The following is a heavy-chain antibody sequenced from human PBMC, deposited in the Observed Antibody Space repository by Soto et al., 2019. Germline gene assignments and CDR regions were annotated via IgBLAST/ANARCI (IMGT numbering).Heavy chain of an antibody. V-gene: IGHV3-33*08. D-gene: IGHD1-26*01. CDR3: ARDQCHHSGSYYDPLDY. J-gene: IGHJ4*02. Sequence: GGSLRLSCAASGFAFSNYGINWVRQAPGKGLERVAVIRYDGSNKYYADSVKGRFTISRDNSKNTLYLQMNSLRADVTALYYCARDQCHHSGSYYDPLDYWGQGTLVTVSS. CDR2: IRYDGSNK. CDR1: GFAFSNYG.